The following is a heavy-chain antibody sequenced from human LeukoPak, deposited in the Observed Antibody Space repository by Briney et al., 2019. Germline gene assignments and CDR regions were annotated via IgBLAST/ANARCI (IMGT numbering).Heavy chain of an antibody. V-gene: IGHV5-51*01. CDR3: VRQGYYYDSSAYYSIDY. J-gene: IGHJ4*02. CDR2: IYPGDSDT. D-gene: IGHD3-22*01. CDR1: GYSFTSYW. Sequence: NLGESLKISCKGSGYSFTSYWIGWVRQMPGKGLECVGIIYPGDSDTRYSPSFQGQVTISADESISTAYLQWSSLKASDTAMYYCVRQGYYYDSSAYYSIDYWGQGTLVTVSS.